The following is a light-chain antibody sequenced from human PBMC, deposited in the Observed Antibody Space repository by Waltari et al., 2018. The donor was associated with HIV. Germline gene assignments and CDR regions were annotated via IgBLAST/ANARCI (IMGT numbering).Light chain of an antibody. Sequence: DIQMTQSPRFMSAFVGDRVTITCRASQGISTWLAWYEQKPGKVPQLLIHGASSLHSGVPSRFNGSGSGTQCSLTISSLQSEDFSTYYCQQTNGFLLTFGGGTTVE. J-gene: IGKJ4*01. CDR2: GAS. V-gene: IGKV1-12*01. CDR3: QQTNGFLLT. CDR1: QGISTW.